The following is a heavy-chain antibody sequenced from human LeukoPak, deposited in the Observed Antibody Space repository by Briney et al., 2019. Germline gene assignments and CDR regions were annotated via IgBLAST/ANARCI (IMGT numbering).Heavy chain of an antibody. CDR1: GFSFSSYC. D-gene: IGHD3-3*01. J-gene: IGHJ4*02. Sequence: GGTLTLSCAVSGFSFSSYCLSWVRQPPGKGLEWVSYISRSGSYIYYADSVRRRFTISSNNATNSLYLQMNGLRAEHTAVYYCVTIPPCDYWGQGTPVTVSS. V-gene: IGHV3-21*01. CDR2: ISRSGSYI. CDR3: VTIPPCDY.